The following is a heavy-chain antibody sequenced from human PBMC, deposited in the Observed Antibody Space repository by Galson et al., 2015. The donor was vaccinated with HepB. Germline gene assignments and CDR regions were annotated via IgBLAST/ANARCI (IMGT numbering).Heavy chain of an antibody. V-gene: IGHV3-21*01. Sequence: SLRLSCAASGFTFSTYSMNWVRQAPGKGLEWVSSISGNSNYIYHADSVKGRFTISRDNAKNSLYLQMDSLRVEDTAVYYCAKDRYGESAFYYYGLDVWGQGTTVTVSS. CDR1: GFTFSTYS. J-gene: IGHJ6*02. CDR3: AKDRYGESAFYYYGLDV. D-gene: IGHD4-17*01. CDR2: ISGNSNYI.